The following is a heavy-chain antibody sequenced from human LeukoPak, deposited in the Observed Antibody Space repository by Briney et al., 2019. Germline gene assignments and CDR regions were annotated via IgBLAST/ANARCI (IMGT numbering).Heavy chain of an antibody. CDR2: IYPDDSDT. CDR1: GYRFSTYW. V-gene: IGHV5-51*01. D-gene: IGHD3-22*01. CDR3: ARPNITSYYDSRGYDGFDV. J-gene: IGHJ3*01. Sequence: GESLKISCKGSGYRFSTYWIAWVRQMPGRGLEWMGIIYPDDSDTRYSPSFQGQVTTSADKSVSTAYLQWSSLKASDTAIYYCARPNITSYYDSRGYDGFDVWGQGTMVTVSS.